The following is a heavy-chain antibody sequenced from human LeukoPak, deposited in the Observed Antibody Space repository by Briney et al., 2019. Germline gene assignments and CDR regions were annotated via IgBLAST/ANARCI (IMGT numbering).Heavy chain of an antibody. Sequence: PSQTLSLTCAVSGGSISSGGYSWSWIRQPPGKGLEWIGYIYHSGSTYYNPSLKSRVTISVDRSKNQFSLKLSSVTAADTAVYYCARVRVTENTGIVGATFDYWGQGTLVTVSS. CDR1: GGSISSGGYS. CDR2: IYHSGST. CDR3: ARVRVTENTGIVGATFDY. D-gene: IGHD1-26*01. V-gene: IGHV4-30-2*01. J-gene: IGHJ4*02.